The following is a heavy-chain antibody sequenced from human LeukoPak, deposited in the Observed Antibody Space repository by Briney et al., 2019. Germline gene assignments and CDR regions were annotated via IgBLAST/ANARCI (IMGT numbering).Heavy chain of an antibody. J-gene: IGHJ4*02. Sequence: GGSLRLSCAASGFTVSSNHMSWVRQAPGKGLEWVSVIYSGGSIDYADSVKGRFTISRDNSKNTLYLQMNSLRAEDTAVYHCARGPAGYNWGQGTLVTVSS. CDR3: ARGPAGYN. D-gene: IGHD1-1*01. V-gene: IGHV3-53*01. CDR1: GFTVSSNH. CDR2: IYSGGSI.